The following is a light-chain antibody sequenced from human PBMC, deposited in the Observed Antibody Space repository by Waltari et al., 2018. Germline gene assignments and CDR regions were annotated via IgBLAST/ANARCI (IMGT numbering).Light chain of an antibody. Sequence: SYEVTQPPSVSVSPGQTASIPCSGDDLGEKYVCWYQQKPGQSPVLVIYQDTKRPSGIPERFSGSNSGNTATLTISGTQAMDEADYYCQAWDSNTGVFGTGTKVTVL. J-gene: IGLJ1*01. CDR2: QDT. V-gene: IGLV3-1*01. CDR3: QAWDSNTGV. CDR1: DLGEKY.